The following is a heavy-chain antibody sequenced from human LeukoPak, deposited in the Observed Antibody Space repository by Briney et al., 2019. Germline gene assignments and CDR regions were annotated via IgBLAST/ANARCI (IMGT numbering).Heavy chain of an antibody. CDR2: ISGSGGST. V-gene: IGHV3-23*01. J-gene: IGHJ5*02. Sequence: PGGSLRLSCAASGFTFSSYAMSWVRPAPGRGLEWVSAISGSGGSTYYADSVKGRFTSPRDNSKNTLYLQMDSLRAEDTAVYYCAKSRNDFYIADVFGNWFDPWGQGTLVTVSS. CDR1: GFTFSSYA. D-gene: IGHD3-3*01. CDR3: AKSRNDFYIADVFGNWFDP.